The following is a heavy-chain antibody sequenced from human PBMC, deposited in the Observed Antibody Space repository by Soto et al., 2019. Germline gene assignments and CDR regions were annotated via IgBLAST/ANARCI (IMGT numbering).Heavy chain of an antibody. V-gene: IGHV4-59*01. CDR2: IYYSGST. J-gene: IGHJ6*02. Sequence: PSETLSLTCTVSGGSISRYYWSWIRQPPGKGLEWIGYIYYSGSTNYNPSLKSRVTISVDTSKNQFSLKLSSVTAADTAVYYCAREGLTGTIGLYYYYGMDVWGQGTTVT. CDR3: AREGLTGTIGLYYYYGMDV. D-gene: IGHD1-7*01. CDR1: GGSISRYY.